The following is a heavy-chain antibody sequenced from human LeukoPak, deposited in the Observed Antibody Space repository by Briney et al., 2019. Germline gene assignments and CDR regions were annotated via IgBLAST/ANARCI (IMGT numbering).Heavy chain of an antibody. CDR3: AKDLGIAVAPAGYFDY. Sequence: GGSLRLSCAASGFTFSSYGMHWVRQAPGKGLEWVAVISYDGSSKYYADSVKGRFTISRDNSKNTLYLQMNSLRVEDTAVYYCAKDLGIAVAPAGYFDYWGQGTLVTVSS. V-gene: IGHV3-30*18. CDR2: ISYDGSSK. D-gene: IGHD6-19*01. J-gene: IGHJ4*02. CDR1: GFTFSSYG.